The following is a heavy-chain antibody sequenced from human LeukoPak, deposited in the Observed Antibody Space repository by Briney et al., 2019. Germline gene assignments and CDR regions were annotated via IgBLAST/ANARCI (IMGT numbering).Heavy chain of an antibody. CDR2: IYYSGST. D-gene: IGHD5-18*01. V-gene: IGHV4-59*01. Sequence: SETLSLTCTVSGGSISSYYWSWIRQPPGKGLGWIGYIYYSGSTNYNPPLKSRVTISVDTSKNQFSLKLSSVTAADTAVYYCASRGYSYGYFHYYYYMDVWGKGTTVTVSS. J-gene: IGHJ6*03. CDR3: ASRGYSYGYFHYYYYMDV. CDR1: GGSISSYY.